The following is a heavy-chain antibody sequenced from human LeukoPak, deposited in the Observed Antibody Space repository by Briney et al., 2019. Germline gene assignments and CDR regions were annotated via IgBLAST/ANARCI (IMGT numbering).Heavy chain of an antibody. CDR1: GFTFSSYG. CDR2: ISYDGSNK. CDR3: AKDSHSSGWYYFDY. V-gene: IGHV3-30*18. D-gene: IGHD6-19*01. Sequence: GGSLRLSCAASGFTFSSYGMHWVRQAPGKGLEWVAVISYDGSNKYYADSVKGRFTISRDNSKNTLYLQMNSLRAEDTAVYYCAKDSHSSGWYYFDYWAREPWSPSPQ. J-gene: IGHJ4*02.